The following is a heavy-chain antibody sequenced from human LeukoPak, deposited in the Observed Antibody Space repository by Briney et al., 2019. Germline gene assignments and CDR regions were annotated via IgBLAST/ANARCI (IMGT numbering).Heavy chain of an antibody. J-gene: IGHJ4*02. V-gene: IGHV1-46*01. Sequence: GASVKVSCKASGYTFTSYYMHWVRQAPGQGLEWMGIINPSGGSTSYAQKFQGRVTMTRDTSTSTVYMELSSLRSEDTAVYYCARDDYYYGSGSLWGVYWGQGTLVTVSS. CDR2: INPSGGST. CDR1: GYTFTSYY. D-gene: IGHD3-10*01. CDR3: ARDDYYYGSGSLWGVY.